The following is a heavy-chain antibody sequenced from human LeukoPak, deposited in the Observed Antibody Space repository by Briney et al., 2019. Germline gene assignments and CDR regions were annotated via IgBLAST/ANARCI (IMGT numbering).Heavy chain of an antibody. Sequence: GGSLRLSCAASGFTVSSNYMSWVRQAPGKGLEWVSYISSGSSVIYYTDPVKGRFTVSRDDAKNSVYLQMNSLRVEDTAVYYCGTGDPRFDYWGQGILVTVSS. V-gene: IGHV3-48*01. J-gene: IGHJ4*02. D-gene: IGHD7-27*01. CDR1: GFTVSSNY. CDR3: GTGDPRFDY. CDR2: ISSGSSVI.